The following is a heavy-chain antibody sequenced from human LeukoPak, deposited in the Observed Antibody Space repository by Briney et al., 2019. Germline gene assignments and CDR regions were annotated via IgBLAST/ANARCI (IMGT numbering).Heavy chain of an antibody. D-gene: IGHD6-6*01. V-gene: IGHV4-4*07. J-gene: IGHJ2*01. Sequence: SETLSLTCTVSGGSISSYYWSWIRQPAGKGLEWIGRIYTSGSTNYNPSLKSRLTISVDTSKNQFSLKLSSVTAADTAVYYCAFRSIAARPGWYFDLWGRGTLVTVSS. CDR3: AFRSIAARPGWYFDL. CDR2: IYTSGST. CDR1: GGSISSYY.